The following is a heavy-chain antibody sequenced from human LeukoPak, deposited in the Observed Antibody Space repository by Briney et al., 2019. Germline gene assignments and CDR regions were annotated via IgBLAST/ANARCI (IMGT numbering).Heavy chain of an antibody. CDR3: ARSSDQQLASAYYYYGMDV. V-gene: IGHV1-69*01. CDR1: GGTFSSYA. Sequence: SVKVSCKASGGTFSSYAISWVRQAPGRGLEWMGGIIPIFGTANYAQKFQGRVTITADESTSTAYMELSSLRSEDTAVYYCARSSDQQLASAYYYYGMDVWGQGTTVTVSS. D-gene: IGHD6-13*01. CDR2: IIPIFGTA. J-gene: IGHJ6*02.